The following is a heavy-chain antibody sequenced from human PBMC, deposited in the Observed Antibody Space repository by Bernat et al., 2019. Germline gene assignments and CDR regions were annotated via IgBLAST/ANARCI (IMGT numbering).Heavy chain of an antibody. J-gene: IGHJ6*02. Sequence: EVQLGETGGGLIQPGGSLRLSCAASGFTVGSNYMSWVRQAPGKGLEWVSIIYSGGSTYYADSVKGRFTISRDNSKNTLYLQMNSLRAEDTAVYYCARQDPTYYYDTSGYPIVWGQGTTVTVSS. CDR2: IYSGGST. V-gene: IGHV3-53*02. CDR3: ARQDPTYYYDTSGYPIV. CDR1: GFTVGSNY. D-gene: IGHD3-22*01.